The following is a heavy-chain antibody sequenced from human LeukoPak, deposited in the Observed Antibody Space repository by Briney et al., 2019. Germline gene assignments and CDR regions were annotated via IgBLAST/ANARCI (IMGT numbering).Heavy chain of an antibody. Sequence: ASVKVSCKASGYTFINYYMHWVRQAPGQGLEWMGMINPSGGSTSYAQKFQGRVTMTRDTSTSTVNMELSSLRSEDTAVYYCARDVSSGWYVVYWGQGTLVTVSS. CDR1: GYTFINYY. J-gene: IGHJ4*02. CDR2: INPSGGST. CDR3: ARDVSSGWYVVY. D-gene: IGHD6-19*01. V-gene: IGHV1-46*01.